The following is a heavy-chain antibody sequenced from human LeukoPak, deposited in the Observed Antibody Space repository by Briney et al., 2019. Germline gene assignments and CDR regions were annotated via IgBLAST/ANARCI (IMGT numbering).Heavy chain of an antibody. D-gene: IGHD6-13*01. CDR2: ISSSGSII. CDR1: GFTFSNYE. Sequence: SGGSLRLSCAASGFTFSNYEMNWVRQAPGKGLEWVSYISSSGSIIYYADSVKGRFTISRDSAKNSLYLQMNSLRAEDTAVYYCAKKGASRWYYFDYWGQGTLVTVSS. J-gene: IGHJ4*02. V-gene: IGHV3-48*03. CDR3: AKKGASRWYYFDY.